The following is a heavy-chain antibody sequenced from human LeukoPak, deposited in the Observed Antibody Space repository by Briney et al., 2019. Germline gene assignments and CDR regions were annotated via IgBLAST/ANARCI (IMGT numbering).Heavy chain of an antibody. J-gene: IGHJ5*02. CDR3: AGGQPPLAWFDP. CDR1: GYTFTSYD. Sequence: GASVKVSCKASGYTFTSYDINWVRQATGQGLEWMGWMNPNSGNTGYAQKFQGRVTMTRDMSTSTVYMELSSLRSEDTAVYYCAGGQPPLAWFDPWGQGTLVTVSS. CDR2: MNPNSGNT. V-gene: IGHV1-8*01. D-gene: IGHD6-6*01.